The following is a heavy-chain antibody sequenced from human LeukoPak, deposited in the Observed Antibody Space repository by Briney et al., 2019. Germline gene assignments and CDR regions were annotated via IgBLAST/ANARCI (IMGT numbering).Heavy chain of an antibody. J-gene: IGHJ3*02. Sequence: PGGSLRLSCAASGFTFSSYGMHWVRQAPGKGLEGVAVIWYDGSNKYYADSVKGRFTISRDNSKNTLYLQMNSLRAEDTAVYYCARDSASVASDAFDIWGPGTMVTVSS. V-gene: IGHV3-33*01. D-gene: IGHD4-23*01. CDR3: ARDSASVASDAFDI. CDR2: IWYDGSNK. CDR1: GFTFSSYG.